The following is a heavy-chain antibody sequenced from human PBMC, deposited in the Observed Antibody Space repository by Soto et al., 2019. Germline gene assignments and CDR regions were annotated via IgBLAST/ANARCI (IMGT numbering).Heavy chain of an antibody. CDR1: GFTFSSYA. Sequence: EVQLVESGGGLVQPGGSLRLSCVVSGFTFSSYAMSWVRQAPGKGLEWVSAISGSGGSTYYADSVKGRFTISRDNSKNTLYLQMNSLRAEDTAVYYCAKIESVGVVILFYFDYWGQGTLVTVSS. CDR3: AKIESVGVVILFYFDY. V-gene: IGHV3-23*04. J-gene: IGHJ4*02. D-gene: IGHD3-3*01. CDR2: ISGSGGST.